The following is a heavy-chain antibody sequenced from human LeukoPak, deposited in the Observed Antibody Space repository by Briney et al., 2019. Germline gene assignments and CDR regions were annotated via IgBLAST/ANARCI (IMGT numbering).Heavy chain of an antibody. CDR3: ARGRGLDY. J-gene: IGHJ4*02. CDR1: GFTFSTYW. V-gene: IGHV3-7*01. Sequence: GGSLRLSCAAAGFTFSTYWMSWVRQAPGKGLEWVANIKQDGSEKYYVDSVKGRFTISRDNAKNSFYLQMNSLRVEDTAVYYCARGRGLDYWGQGTLVTVSS. D-gene: IGHD1-26*01. CDR2: IKQDGSEK.